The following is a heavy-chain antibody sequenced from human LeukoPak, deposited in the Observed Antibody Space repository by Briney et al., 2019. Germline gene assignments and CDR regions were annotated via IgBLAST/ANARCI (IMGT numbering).Heavy chain of an antibody. J-gene: IGHJ6*02. CDR3: ARSSSSPYLNPYYYYGMDV. Sequence: SQTLSLTCAISGDSVSSNRAAWNWIRQSPSRGLEWLGRTYYRSKWYNDYAVSVKSRITINPDTSKNQFSLQLNSVTPEDTAVYYCARSSSSPYLNPYYYYGMDVWGQGTTVTVSS. V-gene: IGHV6-1*01. D-gene: IGHD6-6*01. CDR1: GDSVSSNRAA. CDR2: TYYRSKWYN.